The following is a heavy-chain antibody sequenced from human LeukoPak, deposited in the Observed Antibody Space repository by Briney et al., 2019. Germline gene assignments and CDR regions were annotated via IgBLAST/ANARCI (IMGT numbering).Heavy chain of an antibody. CDR3: ARDLEQWLEGTAFDI. CDR1: GFTFSSYE. Sequence: GGSLRPSCAASGFTFSSYEMNWVRQAPGKGLEWVSYISSSGSTIYYADSVKGRFTISRDNAKNSLYLQMNSLRAEDTAVYYCARDLEQWLEGTAFDIWGQGTMVTVSS. CDR2: ISSSGSTI. D-gene: IGHD6-19*01. V-gene: IGHV3-48*03. J-gene: IGHJ3*02.